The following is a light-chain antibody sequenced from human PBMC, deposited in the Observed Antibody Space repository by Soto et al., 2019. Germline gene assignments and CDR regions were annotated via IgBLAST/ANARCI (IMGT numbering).Light chain of an antibody. CDR3: QQANSFPRLT. Sequence: DIQMTQSPSSVSASVGDRVTITCRASQGISSWVGWYQQKPGKAPKLLIYAPSSLQSGVPSRFNGSGSGTDFTLTISSLQPEDFATYYCQQANSFPRLTFGPGTRLEIK. CDR1: QGISSW. CDR2: APS. V-gene: IGKV1D-12*01. J-gene: IGKJ5*01.